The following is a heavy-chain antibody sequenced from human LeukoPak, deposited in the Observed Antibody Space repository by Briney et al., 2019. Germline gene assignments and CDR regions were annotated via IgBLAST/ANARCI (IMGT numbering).Heavy chain of an antibody. V-gene: IGHV1-69*13. Sequence: SVKVSCKASGYTFTAYYIHWVRQAPGQGLEWMGGIIPIFGTANYAQKFQGRVTITADESTSTAYMELSSLRSEDTAVYYCALQPRYFDWFLVWGQGTLVTVSS. CDR2: IIPIFGTA. CDR1: GYTFTAYY. D-gene: IGHD3-9*01. J-gene: IGHJ4*02. CDR3: ALQPRYFDWFLV.